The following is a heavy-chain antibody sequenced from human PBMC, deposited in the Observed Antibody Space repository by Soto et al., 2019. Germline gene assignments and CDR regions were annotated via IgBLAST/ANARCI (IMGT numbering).Heavy chain of an antibody. J-gene: IGHJ6*02. CDR2: TYYRSKWYN. V-gene: IGHV6-1*01. Sequence: PSQTLSLTCVISGDSVSSNSAAWNWIRQSPSRGLEWLGRTYYRSKWYNDYAVSVKSRITINPDTSKNQFSLQLNSVTPEDTAVYYCARGEYNWNYGTTDYYYYYGMDVWGQGTTVTVYS. CDR1: GDSVSSNSAA. CDR3: ARGEYNWNYGTTDYYYYYGMDV. D-gene: IGHD1-7*01.